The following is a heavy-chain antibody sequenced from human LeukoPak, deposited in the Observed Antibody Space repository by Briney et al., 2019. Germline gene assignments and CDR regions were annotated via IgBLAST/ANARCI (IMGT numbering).Heavy chain of an antibody. V-gene: IGHV3-48*01. CDR2: ISSSRSNI. CDR3: ARSMPFDY. J-gene: IGHJ4*02. CDR1: GFTLSDHY. Sequence: PGGSLRLSCAASGFTLSDHYMDWVRQAPGKGLEWVSYISSSRSNIYYVDSVKGRFTISRDNAKNSLYLQMNSLRAEDTAVYYCARSMPFDYWGQGTLVTVSS. D-gene: IGHD2/OR15-2a*01.